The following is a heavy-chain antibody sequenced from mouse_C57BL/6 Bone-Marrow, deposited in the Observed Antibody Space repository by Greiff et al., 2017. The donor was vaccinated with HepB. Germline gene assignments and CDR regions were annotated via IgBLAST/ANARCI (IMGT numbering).Heavy chain of an antibody. V-gene: IGHV7-3*01. Sequence: EVKVVESGGGLVQPGGSLSLSCAASGFTFTDYYMSWVRQPPGKALEWLGFIRNKANGYTTEYSASVKGRFTISRDNSQSILYLQMNALRAEDSATYYCARYHPPPDYYGTSYAMDYWGQGTSVTVSS. D-gene: IGHD1-1*01. CDR3: ARYHPPPDYYGTSYAMDY. J-gene: IGHJ4*01. CDR2: IRNKANGYTT. CDR1: GFTFTDYY.